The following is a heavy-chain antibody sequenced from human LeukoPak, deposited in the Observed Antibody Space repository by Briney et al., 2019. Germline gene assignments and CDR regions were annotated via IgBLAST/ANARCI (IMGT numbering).Heavy chain of an antibody. D-gene: IGHD3-3*01. CDR1: GFTVSSNY. CDR3: ARSDFRGFHYYGMDV. V-gene: IGHV3-66*01. CDR2: IYSGGST. J-gene: IGHJ6*02. Sequence: GGSLRLSCAASGFTVSSNYMSWVRQAPGKGGEGVSVIYSGGSTYYADSVKGRFTISRDNSKNTLYLQMNSLRAEDTAVYYCARSDFRGFHYYGMDVWGQGTTVTVSS.